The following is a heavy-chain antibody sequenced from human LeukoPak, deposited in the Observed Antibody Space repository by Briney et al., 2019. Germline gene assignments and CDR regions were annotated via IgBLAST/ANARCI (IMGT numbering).Heavy chain of an antibody. V-gene: IGHV3-48*03. D-gene: IGHD6-19*01. CDR3: ARGKSGSSGWYRGGYNWFDP. J-gene: IGHJ5*02. CDR2: ISSSGSTI. CDR1: GFTFSSYE. Sequence: GGSLGLSCAASGFTFSSYEMNWVRQAPGKGLEWASYISSSGSTIYYADSVKGRFTISRDNAKNSLYLQMNSLRAEDTAVYYCARGKSGSSGWYRGGYNWFDPWGQGTLVTVSS.